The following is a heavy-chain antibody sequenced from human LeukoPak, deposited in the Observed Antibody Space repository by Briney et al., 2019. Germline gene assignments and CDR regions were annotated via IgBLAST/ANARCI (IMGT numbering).Heavy chain of an antibody. V-gene: IGHV3-11*04. D-gene: IGHD2/OR15-2a*01. Sequence: GGSLRLSCAASGFTFSDYFLSWIRQAPGKGLEWVSFISGSGSTIYYADSVKGRFTISRDNAKNSLYLQMNSLRAEDTAVYYCARDFGRNLCYYFDYWGQGTLVTVSS. CDR1: GFTFSDYF. J-gene: IGHJ4*02. CDR2: ISGSGSTI. CDR3: ARDFGRNLCYYFDY.